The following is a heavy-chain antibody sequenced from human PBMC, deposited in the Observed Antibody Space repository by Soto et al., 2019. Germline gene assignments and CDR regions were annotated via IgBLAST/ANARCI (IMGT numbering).Heavy chain of an antibody. CDR1: GYTFTSYG. CDR3: ARDRSGAAMYWNYRTSNYYGMDV. Sequence: GDSVQVSCKASGYTFTSYGISWVRQAPGQGLEWMGWISAYNGNTNYAQKLQGRVTMTTDTSTSTAYMELRSLRSDDTAVYYCARDRSGAAMYWNYRTSNYYGMDVWGQGPTVTASS. V-gene: IGHV1-18*04. D-gene: IGHD1-7*01. CDR2: ISAYNGNT. J-gene: IGHJ6*02.